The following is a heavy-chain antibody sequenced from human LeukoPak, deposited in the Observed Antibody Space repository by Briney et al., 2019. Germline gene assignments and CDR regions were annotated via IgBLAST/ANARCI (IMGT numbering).Heavy chain of an antibody. V-gene: IGHV3-30*04. J-gene: IGHJ6*03. CDR1: GFTFSSYA. CDR2: ISYDGSNK. Sequence: PGGSLRLSCAASGFTFSSYAMHWVRQAPGKGLEWVAVISYDGSNKYYADSVKGRFTISRDNSKNTLYLQMNSLRAEDTAVYYCARVGVVVPAAIQLYYYMDVWGKGTTVTVSS. D-gene: IGHD2-2*01. CDR3: ARVGVVVPAAIQLYYYMDV.